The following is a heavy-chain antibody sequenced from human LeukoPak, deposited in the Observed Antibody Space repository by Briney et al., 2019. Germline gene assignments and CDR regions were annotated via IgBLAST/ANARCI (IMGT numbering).Heavy chain of an antibody. J-gene: IGHJ6*03. CDR1: GFTFSDYY. D-gene: IGHD1-26*01. CDR2: ISGSGGST. CDR3: ASFRYPIVGATVDPGVYMDV. Sequence: PGGSLRLSCAASGFTFSDYYMTWIRQAPGKGLEWVSAISGSGGSTYYADSVKGRFTISRDNSKNTLYLQMNSLRAEDTAVYYCASFRYPIVGATVDPGVYMDVWGKGTTVTISS. V-gene: IGHV3-23*01.